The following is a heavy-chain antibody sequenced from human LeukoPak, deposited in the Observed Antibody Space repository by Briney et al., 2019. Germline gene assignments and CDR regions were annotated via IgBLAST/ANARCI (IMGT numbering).Heavy chain of an antibody. Sequence: PGGSLRLSCAASGFTFSSYSMNWVRQAPGKWLEWVSSISSSSSYIYYADSVKGRFTISRDNAKNSLYLQMNSLRAEDTAVYYCARDPGSWGSYFDYWGQGTLVTVSS. D-gene: IGHD3-16*01. J-gene: IGHJ4*02. V-gene: IGHV3-21*01. CDR3: ARDPGSWGSYFDY. CDR2: ISSSSSYI. CDR1: GFTFSSYS.